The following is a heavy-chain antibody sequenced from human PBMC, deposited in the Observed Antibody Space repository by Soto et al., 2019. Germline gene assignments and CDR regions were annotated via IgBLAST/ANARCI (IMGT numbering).Heavy chain of an antibody. J-gene: IGHJ6*02. D-gene: IGHD1-26*01. CDR2: INPNSGGT. CDR1: GYTFTGYY. V-gene: IGHV1-2*04. CDR3: ARDGLGDKYYYYGMDV. Sequence: VKVSCKASGYTFTGYYMHWVRQAPGQGLEWMGWINPNSGGTNYAQKFQGWVTMTRDTSISTAYMELSRLRSDDTAVYYCARDGLGDKYYYYGMDVWGQGNTVTFSS.